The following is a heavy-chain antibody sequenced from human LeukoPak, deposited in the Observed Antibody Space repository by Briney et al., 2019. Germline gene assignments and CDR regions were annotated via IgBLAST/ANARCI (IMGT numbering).Heavy chain of an antibody. V-gene: IGHV3-7*01. CDR3: TKSNWFDP. J-gene: IGHJ5*02. Sequence: GGSLRLSCTASGFTFTTYWMSWVRQAPGKGLEWVANIKPDGGEKYYVDSVKGRFTISRDNAKNTLYLQMNSLRAEDTAVYYCTKSNWFDPWGQGTLVTVSS. CDR2: IKPDGGEK. CDR1: GFTFTTYW.